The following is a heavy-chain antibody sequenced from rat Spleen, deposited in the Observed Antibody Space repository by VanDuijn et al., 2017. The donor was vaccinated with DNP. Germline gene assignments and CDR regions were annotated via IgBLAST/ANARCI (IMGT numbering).Heavy chain of an antibody. CDR2: ISYSGSP. CDR3: ARWPGYNPPYAMDA. Sequence: EVQLQESGPGLVKPSQSLSLTCSVTGYSITTTYWGWIRQFPGNKMEYIGHISYSGSPNYNPSLKSRISITRDTSKNQFFLQVNSVNTEDTATYYCARWPGYNPPYAMDAWGQGTSVTVSS. J-gene: IGHJ4*01. V-gene: IGHV3-1*01. D-gene: IGHD1-4*01. CDR1: GYSITTTY.